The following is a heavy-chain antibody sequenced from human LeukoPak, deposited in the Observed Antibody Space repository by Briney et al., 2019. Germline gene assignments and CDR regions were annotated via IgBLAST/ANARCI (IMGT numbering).Heavy chain of an antibody. V-gene: IGHV6-1*01. Sequence: SQTLSLTCAISGDSVSSNSAAWNWIRQSPSRGLEWLGRTYYRSKWYNGYAVSVKSRITINPDTSKNQFSLQLNSVTPEDTAVYYCAREIGSSGWYPGGTLDYWGQGTLVTVSS. CDR3: AREIGSSGWYPGGTLDY. CDR1: GDSVSSNSAA. D-gene: IGHD6-19*01. CDR2: TYYRSKWYN. J-gene: IGHJ4*02.